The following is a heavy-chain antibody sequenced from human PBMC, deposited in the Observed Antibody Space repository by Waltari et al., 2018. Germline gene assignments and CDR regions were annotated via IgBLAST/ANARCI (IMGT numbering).Heavy chain of an antibody. CDR1: GFTFSSYS. Sequence: EVQLVESGGGLVQPGGSLRLSCSASGFTFSSYSMHWVRQAPGKGREYVSAMNRKGGSIYDADSVKGRFTISRDNSKNTLYLQMSSLRPDYTAVYYCVKERAVAGTGGGDYWGQGTLVTVSS. D-gene: IGHD6-19*01. CDR2: MNRKGGSI. CDR3: VKERAVAGTGGGDY. J-gene: IGHJ4*02. V-gene: IGHV3-64D*08.